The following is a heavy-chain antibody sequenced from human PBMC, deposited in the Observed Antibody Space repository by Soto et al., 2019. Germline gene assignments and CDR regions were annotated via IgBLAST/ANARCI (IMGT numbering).Heavy chain of an antibody. Sequence: GESLKISCKGSGYSFSSYWIGWVRQMPGKGLEWMWIIYSGDSDTRYSPSFQGQVTISADKSINTAYLQWSSLKASDTAMYYCARRTETDYYGMDVWGQGTTVTV. CDR3: ARRTETDYYGMDV. J-gene: IGHJ6*02. V-gene: IGHV5-51*01. D-gene: IGHD4-17*01. CDR1: GYSFSSYW. CDR2: IYSGDSDT.